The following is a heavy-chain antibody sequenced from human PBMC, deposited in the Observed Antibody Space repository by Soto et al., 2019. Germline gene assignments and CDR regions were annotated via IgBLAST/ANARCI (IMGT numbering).Heavy chain of an antibody. V-gene: IGHV4-59*01. D-gene: IGHD2-15*01. Sequence: PSETLSLTCTVSGGSTSSYYWNWIRQPPGKGLEWIGYIYYSGSTNYNPSLKSRVTISVDTSKNQFSLKLSSVTAADTAVYYCARDNGYSQKYHYWGQGTLVTVSS. J-gene: IGHJ4*02. CDR1: GGSTSSYY. CDR3: ARDNGYSQKYHY. CDR2: IYYSGST.